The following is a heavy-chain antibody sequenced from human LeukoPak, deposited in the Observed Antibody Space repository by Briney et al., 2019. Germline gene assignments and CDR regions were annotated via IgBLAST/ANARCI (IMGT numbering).Heavy chain of an antibody. CDR2: IYYSGST. CDR1: GGSISSYY. D-gene: IGHD6-19*01. Sequence: SATLSLTCTVSGGSISSYYWSWIRQPPGKGLEWIGYIYYSGSTNYNPSLKSRVTISVDTSKNQFSLKLSSVTAADTAVYYCAREGAGTDYWGQGTLVTVSS. V-gene: IGHV4-59*01. CDR3: AREGAGTDY. J-gene: IGHJ4*02.